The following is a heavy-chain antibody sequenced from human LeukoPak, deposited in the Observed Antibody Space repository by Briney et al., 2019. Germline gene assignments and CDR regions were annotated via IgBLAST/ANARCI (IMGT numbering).Heavy chain of an antibody. V-gene: IGHV4-4*07. CDR2: MYTSGST. Sequence: SETLSLTCTVSGGSISTYFWSWIRQPAGRALEYIGRMYTSGSTNYNPSLKSRATVSVDTSKNLFSLKLSSVTAADTAVYYCASRSPDIWSGNAHGFDPWGQGTLVSVSS. CDR3: ASRSPDIWSGNAHGFDP. J-gene: IGHJ5*02. D-gene: IGHD3-3*01. CDR1: GGSISTYF.